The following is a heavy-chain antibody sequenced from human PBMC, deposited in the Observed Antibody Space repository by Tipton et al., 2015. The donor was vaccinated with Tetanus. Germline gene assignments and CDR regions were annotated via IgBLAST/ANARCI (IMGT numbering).Heavy chain of an antibody. V-gene: IGHV4-39*02. Sequence: TLSLTCTVSGDSITSSRYYWGWVRQPPGKGLEWIGSIYYTGSTYHSPSLKSRVTMSVDTSKNHFSLRLTSVTATDTAIYYCASLLDRGDWGQGTRVTVSS. D-gene: IGHD2-15*01. J-gene: IGHJ4*02. CDR3: ASLLDRGD. CDR2: IYYTGST. CDR1: GDSITSSRYY.